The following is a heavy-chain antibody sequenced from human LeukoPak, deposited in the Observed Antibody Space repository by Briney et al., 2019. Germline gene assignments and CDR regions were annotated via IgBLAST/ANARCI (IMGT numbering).Heavy chain of an antibody. V-gene: IGHV4-39*07. CDR2: IYYSGST. CDR3: AREDSRSIGY. J-gene: IGHJ4*02. CDR1: GGSFSSSSYY. D-gene: IGHD6-6*01. Sequence: SETLSLTCTVSGGSFSSSSYYWGWIRQPPGKGLAWIGSIYYSGSTYYNPSLKSRVTISVDTSKNQFSLKLSSVTAADTAVYYCAREDSRSIGYWGQGTLVTVSS.